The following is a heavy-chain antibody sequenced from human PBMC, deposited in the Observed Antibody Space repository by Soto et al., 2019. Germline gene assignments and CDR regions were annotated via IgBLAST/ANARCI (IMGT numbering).Heavy chain of an antibody. CDR1: GFTFSSYG. CDR2: IWYDGSNK. V-gene: IGHV3-33*01. J-gene: IGHJ4*02. Sequence: GGSLRLSCAASGFTFSSYGMHWVRQAPGKGLEWVAVIWYDGSNKYYADSVKGRFTISRDNSKNTLYLQMNSLRAEETAVYYCARAGGGLTGTTVQYYFDYWGQGTLVTVSS. CDR3: ARAGGGLTGTTVQYYFDY. D-gene: IGHD1-7*01.